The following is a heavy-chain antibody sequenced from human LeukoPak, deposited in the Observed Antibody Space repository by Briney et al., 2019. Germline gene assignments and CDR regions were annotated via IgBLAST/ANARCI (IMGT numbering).Heavy chain of an antibody. Sequence: PGGSLRLSCAASGFTFSSYSMNWVRQPPGKGLEWIGSIYYSGSTYYNPSLKSRVTISVDTSKNQFSLKLGSVTAADTAVYYCARGDRVDYAFDIWGQGTMVTVSS. CDR3: ARGDRVDYAFDI. V-gene: IGHV4-39*01. CDR1: GFTFSSYSMN. CDR2: IYYSGST. J-gene: IGHJ3*02. D-gene: IGHD3-9*01.